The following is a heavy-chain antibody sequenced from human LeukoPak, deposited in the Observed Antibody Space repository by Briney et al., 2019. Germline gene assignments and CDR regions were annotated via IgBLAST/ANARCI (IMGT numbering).Heavy chain of an antibody. D-gene: IGHD4-23*01. V-gene: IGHV4-59*11. CDR1: GGSISSHY. CDR2: IYYSGST. Sequence: SETLSLTCTVSGGSISSHYWSWIRQPPGKGLEWIGYIYYSGSTNYNPSLKSRVTISVDTSKNQFSLKLSSVTAADTAVYYCARGGFYDGNRPFDYWGQGTLVTVSS. CDR3: ARGGFYDGNRPFDY. J-gene: IGHJ4*02.